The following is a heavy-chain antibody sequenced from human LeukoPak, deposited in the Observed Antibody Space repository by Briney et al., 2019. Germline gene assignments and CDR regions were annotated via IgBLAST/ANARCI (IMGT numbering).Heavy chain of an antibody. V-gene: IGHV3-7*01. D-gene: IGHD6-19*01. CDR1: GFTFSSYW. CDR3: ARGIAVAPFDY. Sequence: GGSLRLSCAASGFTFSSYWMSWVHQAPGKGLGWVANIKQDGSEKYYVDSVKGRFTISRDNAKNSLYLQMNSLRAEDTAVYYCARGIAVAPFDYWGQGTLVTVSS. CDR2: IKQDGSEK. J-gene: IGHJ4*02.